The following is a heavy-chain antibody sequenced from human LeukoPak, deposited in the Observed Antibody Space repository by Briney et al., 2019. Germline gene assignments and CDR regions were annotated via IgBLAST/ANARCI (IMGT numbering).Heavy chain of an antibody. D-gene: IGHD3-16*02. CDR2: IIPIFGTA. J-gene: IGHJ4*02. CDR3: ARDLRLGELSFAFDY. CDR1: GGTFSSYA. Sequence: SVKVSCKASGGTFSSYAISWVRQAPGQGLEWMGRIIPIFGTANYAQRFQGRVTITTDESTSTAYMELSSLRSEDTAVYYCARDLRLGELSFAFDYWGQGTLVTVSS. V-gene: IGHV1-69*05.